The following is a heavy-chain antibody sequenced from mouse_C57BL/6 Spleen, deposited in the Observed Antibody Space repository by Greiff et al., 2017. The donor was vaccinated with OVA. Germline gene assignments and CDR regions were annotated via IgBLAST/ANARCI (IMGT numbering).Heavy chain of an antibody. CDR2: IHPNSGST. V-gene: IGHV1-64*01. D-gene: IGHD3-2*02. J-gene: IGHJ3*01. Sequence: QVQLQQPGAELVKPGASVKLSCKASGSTFPSSWLHWVTQRPGQGLAWIGMIHPNSGSTNYNEKFKSKATLTVDKSSSTAYMQLSSLTSEDSAVYYCARGGDSSDWGQGTLVTVSA. CDR1: GSTFPSSW. CDR3: ARGGDSSD.